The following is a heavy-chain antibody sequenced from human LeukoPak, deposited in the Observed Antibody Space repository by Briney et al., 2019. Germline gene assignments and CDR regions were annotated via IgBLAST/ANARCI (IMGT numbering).Heavy chain of an antibody. J-gene: IGHJ5*02. CDR1: GGSISSSSYY. Sequence: SETLSLTCTVSGGSISSSSYYWGWIRQPPGKGLEWIGSIYYSGSTYYNPSLKSRVTISVDTSKNQFSLKLSSVTAADTAVYYCARARIAAAPGWFDPWGQGTLVTVSS. CDR2: IYYSGST. CDR3: ARARIAAAPGWFDP. D-gene: IGHD6-13*01. V-gene: IGHV4-39*07.